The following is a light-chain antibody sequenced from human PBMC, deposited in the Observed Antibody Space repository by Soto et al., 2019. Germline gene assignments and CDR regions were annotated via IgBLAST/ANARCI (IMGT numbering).Light chain of an antibody. Sequence: EIVLTQSPGTLSLSPGEGATLSCRASQSVSSSYLAWYQQKPGQAPRLLIYGASSRATGITDRFSGSGSGTGFTLTISRLEPEDFAVYYCQQYDSSPLTFGGGTKVDIK. CDR3: QQYDSSPLT. V-gene: IGKV3-20*01. J-gene: IGKJ4*01. CDR2: GAS. CDR1: QSVSSSY.